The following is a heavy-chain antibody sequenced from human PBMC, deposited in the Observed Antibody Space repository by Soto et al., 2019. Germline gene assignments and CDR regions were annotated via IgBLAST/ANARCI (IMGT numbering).Heavy chain of an antibody. CDR2: ISYDGSNK. J-gene: IGHJ5*02. Sequence: GGSLRLSCAASGFTFSSYGMHWVRQAPGKGLEWVAVISYDGSNKYYADSVKGRFTISRDNSKNTLYLQMNSLRAEDTAVYYCAKGVYGSSTSCYSNWFDPWGQGTLVTVSS. D-gene: IGHD2-2*01. CDR3: AKGVYGSSTSCYSNWFDP. V-gene: IGHV3-30*18. CDR1: GFTFSSYG.